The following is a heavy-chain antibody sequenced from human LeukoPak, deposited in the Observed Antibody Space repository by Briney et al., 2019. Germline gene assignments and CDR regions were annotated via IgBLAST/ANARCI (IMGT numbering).Heavy chain of an antibody. J-gene: IGHJ4*02. CDR2: INSDGSST. Sequence: PGGSLRLSCAASGFTFRSYWMHWVRQAPGKGLVWVSRINSDGSSTSYADSVKGRFTISRDNAKNTLYLQMNSLRAEDTAVYYCAREAMITFGGVIPYYFDYWGQGTLVTVSS. D-gene: IGHD3-16*02. CDR3: AREAMITFGGVIPYYFDY. V-gene: IGHV3-74*01. CDR1: GFTFRSYW.